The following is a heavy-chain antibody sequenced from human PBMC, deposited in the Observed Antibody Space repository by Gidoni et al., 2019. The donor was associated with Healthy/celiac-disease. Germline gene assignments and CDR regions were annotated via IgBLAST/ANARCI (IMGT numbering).Heavy chain of an antibody. CDR3: ARVREPYGETREYYFDY. CDR1: GFTFSSYS. CDR2: ISSSSSTI. D-gene: IGHD4-17*01. Sequence: EVQLVESGGGLVQPGGSLRLSCAAPGFTFSSYSMNWVRQAPGKGLEWVSYISSSSSTIYYADSVKGRFTISRDNAKNSLYLQMNSLRDEDTAVYYCARVREPYGETREYYFDYWGQGTLVTVSS. J-gene: IGHJ4*02. V-gene: IGHV3-48*02.